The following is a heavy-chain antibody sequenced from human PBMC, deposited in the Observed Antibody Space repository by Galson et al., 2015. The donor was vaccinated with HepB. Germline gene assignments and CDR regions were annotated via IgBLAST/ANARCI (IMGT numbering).Heavy chain of an antibody. V-gene: IGHV7-4-1*02. CDR1: GNTFTSQA. Sequence: SVKASCKASGNTFTSQAMNWVRQAPGQGLEWMGWINTNTGNPTYAQGFTGRFVFSLDTSVSTAYLQISSLKAEDTAVYYCASDGNIVSTRHYYSYYGMDVWGQGTTVTVSS. J-gene: IGHJ6*02. CDR3: ASDGNIVSTRHYYSYYGMDV. CDR2: INTNTGNP. D-gene: IGHD5/OR15-5a*01.